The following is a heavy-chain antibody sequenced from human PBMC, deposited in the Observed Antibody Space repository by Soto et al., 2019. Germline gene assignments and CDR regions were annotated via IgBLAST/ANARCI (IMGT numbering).Heavy chain of an antibody. D-gene: IGHD6-19*01. J-gene: IGHJ4*02. CDR1: GFTFSSYG. V-gene: IGHV3-30*18. Sequence: GGSLRLSCAASGFTFSSYGMHWVRQAPGKGLEWVAVISYDGSNKYYADSVKGRFTISRDNSKNTLYLQMNSLRAEDTAVYYCAKDHYPLGAVAGTGPIYFDYWGQGTLVTVSS. CDR3: AKDHYPLGAVAGTGPIYFDY. CDR2: ISYDGSNK.